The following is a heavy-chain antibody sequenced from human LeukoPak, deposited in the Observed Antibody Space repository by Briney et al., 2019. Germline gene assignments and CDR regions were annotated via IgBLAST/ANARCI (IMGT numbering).Heavy chain of an antibody. Sequence: PTGGSLRLSCAASGFTFGSAWMHWVRQTPGKGLVWVSRINSDGSSTNYADSVKGRFTISRDNAKNMVNLQMNSLRAEDTAIYYCTRDYSYAMAVWGQGTTVTVSS. J-gene: IGHJ6*02. CDR1: GFTFGSAW. D-gene: IGHD2-21*01. CDR2: INSDGSST. CDR3: TRDYSYAMAV. V-gene: IGHV3-74*01.